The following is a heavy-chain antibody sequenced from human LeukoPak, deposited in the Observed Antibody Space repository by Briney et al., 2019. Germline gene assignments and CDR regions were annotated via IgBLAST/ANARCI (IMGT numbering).Heavy chain of an antibody. Sequence: SVKVSCKASGGTFSSYAISWVRQAPGHGLEWMGGIIPIFGTANYAQKFQGRVTITTDESTSTAYMELSSLRSEDTAVYYCARDNYAGANWFDPWGQGTLVTVSS. CDR3: ARDNYAGANWFDP. CDR1: GGTFSSYA. D-gene: IGHD1-7*01. J-gene: IGHJ5*02. V-gene: IGHV1-69*05. CDR2: IIPIFGTA.